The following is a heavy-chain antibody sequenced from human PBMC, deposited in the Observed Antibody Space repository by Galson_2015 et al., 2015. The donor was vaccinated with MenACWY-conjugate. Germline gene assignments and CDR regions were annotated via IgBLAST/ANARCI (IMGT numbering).Heavy chain of an antibody. D-gene: IGHD2-15*01. CDR2: INHSGGT. CDR3: ARRRPRDIGGGFDI. J-gene: IGHJ3*02. V-gene: IGHV4-39*01. CDR1: AGSSSSNDDY. Sequence: SETLSLTCTVSAGSSSSNDDYWGWFRQPPGTSLEWFGNINHSGGTYYNPSLKSRVTISVDPSKNQFSLKLTSVTAADTAVYYCARRRPRDIGGGFDIWGQGTMVTVSS.